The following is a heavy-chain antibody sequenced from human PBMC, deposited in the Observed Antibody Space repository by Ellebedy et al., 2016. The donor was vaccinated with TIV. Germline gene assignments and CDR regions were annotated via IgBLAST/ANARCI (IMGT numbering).Heavy chain of an antibody. CDR3: ASYYDSSGYPPPNDAFDI. Sequence: KVSCKGSGYSFTSYWISWVRQMPGKGLEWMGRIDPSDSYTNYSPYFQGHVTISADKSISTAYLQWSSLKASDTAMYYCASYYDSSGYPPPNDAFDIWGQGTMVTVSS. V-gene: IGHV5-10-1*01. D-gene: IGHD3-22*01. CDR2: IDPSDSYT. CDR1: GYSFTSYW. J-gene: IGHJ3*02.